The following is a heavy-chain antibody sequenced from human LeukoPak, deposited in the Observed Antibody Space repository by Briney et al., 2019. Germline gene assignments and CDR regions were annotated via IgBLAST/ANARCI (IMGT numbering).Heavy chain of an antibody. Sequence: GGSLRLSCAASGFTFSSYWMSWVRQAPGKGLEWVSAISGSGGSTYYADSVKGRFTISRDNSKNTLYLQMNSLRAEDTAVYYCAKDLAMIVAGWFDPWGQGTLVTVSS. V-gene: IGHV3-23*01. J-gene: IGHJ5*02. D-gene: IGHD3-22*01. CDR1: GFTFSSYW. CDR2: ISGSGGST. CDR3: AKDLAMIVAGWFDP.